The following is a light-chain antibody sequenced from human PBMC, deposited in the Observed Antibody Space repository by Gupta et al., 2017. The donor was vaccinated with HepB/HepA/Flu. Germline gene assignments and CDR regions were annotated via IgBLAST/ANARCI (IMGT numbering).Light chain of an antibody. CDR1: QGISSY. J-gene: IGKJ1*01. V-gene: IGKV1-8*01. CDR2: AAS. Sequence: AIRMTQSPSSFPASTGDRVTIPCRASQGISSYLAWYQQNPGKAPKLLIYAASTLQSGVPSRFSGSGSGTDFTLTISCLQSEDFATYYCQQYYSYPQTFGQGTKVEIK. CDR3: QQYYSYPQT.